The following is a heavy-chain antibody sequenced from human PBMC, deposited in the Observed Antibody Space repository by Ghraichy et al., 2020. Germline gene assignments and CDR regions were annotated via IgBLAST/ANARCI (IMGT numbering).Heavy chain of an antibody. V-gene: IGHV4-4*02. CDR3: ARVKGSGWSGLDY. J-gene: IGHJ4*02. D-gene: IGHD6-19*01. Sequence: SETLSLTCAVSGGSISSSNWWSWVRQPPGKGLEWIGEIYHSGSTNYNPSLKSRVTISVDKSKNQFSLKLSSVTAADTAVYYCARVKGSGWSGLDYWGQGTLVTVSS. CDR2: IYHSGST. CDR1: GGSISSSNW.